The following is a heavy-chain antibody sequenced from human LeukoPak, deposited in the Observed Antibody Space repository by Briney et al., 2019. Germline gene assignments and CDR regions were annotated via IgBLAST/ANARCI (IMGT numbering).Heavy chain of an antibody. CDR3: ARGAIIYDYVWGSYRRGVDY. CDR2: IYHSGST. Sequence: SETLSLTCTVSGGSINSGGFYWSWIRQPPGKGLEGIGSIYHSGSTYYNPSLKSRVTISVDTSKNQFSLKLSSVTAADTAVYYCARGAIIYDYVWGSYRRGVDYWGQGTLVTVSS. D-gene: IGHD3-16*02. J-gene: IGHJ4*02. CDR1: GGSINSGGFY. V-gene: IGHV4-39*07.